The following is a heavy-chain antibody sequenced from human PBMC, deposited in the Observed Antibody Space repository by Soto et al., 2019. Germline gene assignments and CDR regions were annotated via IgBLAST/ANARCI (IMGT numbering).Heavy chain of an antibody. CDR3: ARAIAVAGRGCYYGMDV. D-gene: IGHD6-19*01. CDR1: GYTFTGYY. J-gene: IGHJ6*02. V-gene: IGHV1-2*02. CDR2: INPNSGGT. Sequence: ASVKVSCKASGYTFTGYYMHWVRQAPGQGLEWMGWINPNSGGTNYAQKFQGRVTMTRDTSISTAYMELSRLRSDDTAVYYCARAIAVAGRGCYYGMDVWGQGTTVTVSS.